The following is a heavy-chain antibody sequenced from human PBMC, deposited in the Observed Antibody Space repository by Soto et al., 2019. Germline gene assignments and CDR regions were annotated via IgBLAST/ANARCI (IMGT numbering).Heavy chain of an antibody. V-gene: IGHV4-61*01. Sequence: SETLSLTCTVSGGSISSGSYYWSWTRQPPGKGLEWIGHIYYSGTTKYNPSLKNRVTMSVDTSNNQFSLRVNSVTVADTAIYFCARDYWGSGRRFDSWGQGTLVTVSS. CDR1: GGSISSGSYY. CDR3: ARDYWGSGRRFDS. J-gene: IGHJ4*02. D-gene: IGHD6-25*01. CDR2: IYYSGTT.